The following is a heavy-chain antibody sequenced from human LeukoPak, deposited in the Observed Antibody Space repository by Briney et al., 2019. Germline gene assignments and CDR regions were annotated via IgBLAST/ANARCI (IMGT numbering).Heavy chain of an antibody. D-gene: IGHD2-2*01. V-gene: IGHV1-3*01. CDR3: ARDRLPYCSSTSCYLLSGMDV. CDR2: NT. Sequence: NTKYSQKFQGRVTITRDTSASTAYMELSSLRSEDTAVYYCARDRLPYCSSTSCYLLSGMDVWGQGTTVTVSS. J-gene: IGHJ6*02.